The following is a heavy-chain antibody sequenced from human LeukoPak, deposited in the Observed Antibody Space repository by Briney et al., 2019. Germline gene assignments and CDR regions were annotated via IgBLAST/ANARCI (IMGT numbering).Heavy chain of an antibody. J-gene: IGHJ4*02. CDR3: AKDRGGRGCSSTSCYAVDY. CDR1: GFTFSSYW. Sequence: GGSLRLSCAASGFTFSSYWMHWVRQAPGKGLVWVSRINSDGSSTSYADSVKGRFTISRDNAKNTLYLQMNSLRAEDTAVYYCAKDRGGRGCSSTSCYAVDYWGQGTLVTVSS. V-gene: IGHV3-74*01. D-gene: IGHD2-2*01. CDR2: INSDGSST.